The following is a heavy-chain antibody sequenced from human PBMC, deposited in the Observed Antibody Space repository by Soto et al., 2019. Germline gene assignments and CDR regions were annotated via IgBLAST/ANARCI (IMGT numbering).Heavy chain of an antibody. CDR1: GYSFTSYW. CDR3: ARHPHAYYDILTGYYEYFQH. CDR2: IYPGDSDT. Sequence: GESLKISCKGSGYSFTSYWIGWVRQMPGKGLEWMGIIYPGDSDTRYSPSFQGQVTISADKSISTAYLQWNSLKASDTAMYYCARHPHAYYDILTGYYEYFQHWGQGTLVTVSS. V-gene: IGHV5-51*01. D-gene: IGHD3-9*01. J-gene: IGHJ1*01.